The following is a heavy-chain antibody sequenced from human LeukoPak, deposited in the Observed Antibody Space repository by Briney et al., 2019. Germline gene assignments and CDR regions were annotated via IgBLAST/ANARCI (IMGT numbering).Heavy chain of an antibody. Sequence: ASVKVSCKVSGYTLTELSMHWVRQAPGKGLEWMGGFDPEDGETIYAQKFQGRVTMTEDTSTDTAYMELSSLRSEDTAVYYFATVLGTIGSWYYFDYWGQGTLVTVSS. V-gene: IGHV1-24*01. D-gene: IGHD6-13*01. CDR3: ATVLGTIGSWYYFDY. CDR1: GYTLTELS. J-gene: IGHJ4*02. CDR2: FDPEDGET.